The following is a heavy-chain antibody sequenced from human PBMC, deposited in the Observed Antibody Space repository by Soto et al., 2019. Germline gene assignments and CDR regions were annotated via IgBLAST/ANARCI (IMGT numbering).Heavy chain of an antibody. CDR2: IYYSGST. CDR3: AREIAAPFIEGYYFDY. J-gene: IGHJ4*02. Sequence: SETLSLTCTVSGGSISSGGYYWSWIRQHPGKGLEWIGYIYYSGSTYYNPSLKSRVTISVDTSKNQFSLKLSSVTAADTAVYYCAREIAAPFIEGYYFDYWGQGTLVTVSS. V-gene: IGHV4-31*03. D-gene: IGHD6-6*01. CDR1: GGSISSGGYY.